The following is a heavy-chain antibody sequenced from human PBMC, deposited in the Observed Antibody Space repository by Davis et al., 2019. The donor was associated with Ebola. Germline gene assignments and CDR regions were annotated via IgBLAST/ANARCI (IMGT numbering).Heavy chain of an antibody. J-gene: IGHJ4*02. V-gene: IGHV3-9*01. D-gene: IGHD6-19*01. Sequence: GGSLRLFCAASGFTFDDYAMHWVRQAPGKGLEWVSGISWNSGSIGYADSVKGRFTISRDNAKNSLYLQMNSLRAEDTALYYCAKEGAWYGYYFDYWGQGTLVTVSS. CDR3: AKEGAWYGYYFDY. CDR1: GFTFDDYA. CDR2: ISWNSGSI.